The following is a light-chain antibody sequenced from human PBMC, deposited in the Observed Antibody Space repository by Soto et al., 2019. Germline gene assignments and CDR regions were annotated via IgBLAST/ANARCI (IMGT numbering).Light chain of an antibody. CDR1: QSISSW. CDR3: QQYNSYSIT. J-gene: IGKJ5*01. V-gene: IGKV1-5*01. CDR2: DAS. Sequence: DIQRTQSPSSLSASVGDRFTITCRASQSISSWLAWYQQKPGKAPKLLIYDASSLESGVPSRFSGSGSGTEFTLTISSLQTDDFATYYCQQYNSYSITFGQGTRLEIK.